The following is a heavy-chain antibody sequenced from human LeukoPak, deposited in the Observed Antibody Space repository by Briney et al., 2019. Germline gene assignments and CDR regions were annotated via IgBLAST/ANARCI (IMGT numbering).Heavy chain of an antibody. CDR1: GDSISTYY. D-gene: IGHD6-19*01. J-gene: IGHJ4*02. CDR3: ARHWALYGAGWYYDY. V-gene: IGHV4-59*08. CDR2: IYNTGST. Sequence: SETLSLTCTVSGDSISTYYWSWIRQPPGKGLEWIAYIYNTGSTNYNPSLKSRVTISVDTSKNQFSLKLSSVTAADTAVYYCARHWALYGAGWYYDYWGQGTPVTVSS.